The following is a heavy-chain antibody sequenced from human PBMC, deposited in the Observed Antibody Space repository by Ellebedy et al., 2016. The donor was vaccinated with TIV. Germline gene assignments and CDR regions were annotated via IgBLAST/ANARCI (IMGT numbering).Heavy chain of an antibody. J-gene: IGHJ5*02. D-gene: IGHD4-17*01. Sequence: GESLKISCAASGFNSRSYWMNWVRQAPGKGLEWVAKIRQEGDEIYYVESVKGRFTISRDNAKNSLFLQMNSLRVEDTAVYYCARRASYGDYAVQVNPWFDPWGQGTLVTVSS. CDR2: IRQEGDEI. CDR3: ARRASYGDYAVQVNPWFDP. CDR1: GFNSRSYW. V-gene: IGHV3-7*01.